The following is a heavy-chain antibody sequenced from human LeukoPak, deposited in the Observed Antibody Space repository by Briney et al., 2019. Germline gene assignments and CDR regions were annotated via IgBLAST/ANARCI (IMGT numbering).Heavy chain of an antibody. CDR2: IVVGSGNT. V-gene: IGHV1-58*01. J-gene: IGHJ4*02. CDR3: AADVIYESD. D-gene: IGHD2/OR15-2a*01. Sequence: QAXXXXLEWIVWIVVGSGNTNYAQKFQERVTITRDMSTSTAYMELSSLRSEDTAIYYCAADVIYESDWGQGTLVTVSS.